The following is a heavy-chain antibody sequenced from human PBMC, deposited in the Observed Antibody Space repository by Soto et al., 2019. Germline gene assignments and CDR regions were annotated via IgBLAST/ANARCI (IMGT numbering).Heavy chain of an antibody. CDR1: GFTFSSYG. V-gene: IGHV3-30*18. J-gene: IGHJ6*02. CDR2: ISYDGSNK. D-gene: IGHD3-9*01. CDR3: AKDLYRELDFDWLFYYYYGMDV. Sequence: GGSLRLSCAASGFTFSSYGMHWVRQAPGKGLEWVAVISYDGSNKYYADSVKGRFTISRDNSKNTLYLQMNSLRAEDTAVYYCAKDLYRELDFDWLFYYYYGMDVWGQGTMVTVSS.